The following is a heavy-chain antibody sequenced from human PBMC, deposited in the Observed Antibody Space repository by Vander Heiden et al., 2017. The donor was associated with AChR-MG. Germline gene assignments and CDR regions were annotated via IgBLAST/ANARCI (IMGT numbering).Heavy chain of an antibody. V-gene: IGHV4-34*01. CDR3: ASLEYCSGGSCYSGRSYGMDV. J-gene: IGHJ6*02. D-gene: IGHD2-15*01. CDR1: GGSFSGYY. CDR2: INHSGST. Sequence: QVQLQQWGAGLLKPSETLSLTCAVYGGSFSGYYWSWIRRPPGKGLEWIGEINHSGSTNYNPSLKSRVTISVDTSKNQFSLKLSSVTAADTAVYYCASLEYCSGGSCYSGRSYGMDVWGQGTTVTVSS.